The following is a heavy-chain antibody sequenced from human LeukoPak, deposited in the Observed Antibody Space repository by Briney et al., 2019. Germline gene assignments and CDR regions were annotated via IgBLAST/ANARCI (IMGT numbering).Heavy chain of an antibody. CDR3: ARDARSNYFDY. D-gene: IGHD3-10*01. Sequence: SQTLSLTCAVSGGSISSGGYSWSWIRQPPGKGLEWIGYIYHSGSPYYNPSLKSRVTISVDRSKNQFSLKLSSVTAADTAVYYCARDARSNYFDYWGQGTLVTVSS. CDR2: IYHSGSP. CDR1: GGSISSGGYS. V-gene: IGHV4-30-2*01. J-gene: IGHJ4*02.